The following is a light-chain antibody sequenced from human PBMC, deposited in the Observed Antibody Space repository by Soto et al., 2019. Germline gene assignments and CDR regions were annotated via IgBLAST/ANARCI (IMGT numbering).Light chain of an antibody. V-gene: IGLV2-18*02. Sequence: QSALTQPPSVSGSPGQSVAISCTGTSSDVGSYNRVSWYQQPPGTAPKLVIYDVSNRPSGVPDRFSGSKSGNTASLTISGLQAEDEADYYCSSYTSSSTYVFGTGTKV. CDR1: SSDVGSYNR. CDR2: DVS. J-gene: IGLJ1*01. CDR3: SSYTSSSTYV.